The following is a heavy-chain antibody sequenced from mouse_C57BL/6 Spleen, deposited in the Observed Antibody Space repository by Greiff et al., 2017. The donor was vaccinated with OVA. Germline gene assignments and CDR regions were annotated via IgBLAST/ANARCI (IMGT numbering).Heavy chain of an antibody. CDR3: ARHGSSSDYCDY. CDR2: IYPRSGNT. Sequence: VQLQQSGAELARPGASVKLSCKASGYTFTSYGISWVKQRTGQGLEWIGEIYPRSGNTYYNEKFKGKATLTADKSSSTAYMELRSLTSEDSAVYFCARHGSSSDYCDYWGQGTTLTVSS. CDR1: GYTFTSYG. D-gene: IGHD1-1*01. V-gene: IGHV1-81*01. J-gene: IGHJ2*01.